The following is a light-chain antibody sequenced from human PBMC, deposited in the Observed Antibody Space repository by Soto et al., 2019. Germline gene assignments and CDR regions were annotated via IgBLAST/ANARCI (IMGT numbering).Light chain of an antibody. Sequence: QSALTQPPSASGSPGQSVTISCTGTSNDVGGYNYVSWYQQHPGKAPKLMIYEVTKRPSGVPDRFSGSKSGNTASLTVSGLQAEDEADYYCSSYAGSYRVFGTGTKVPS. V-gene: IGLV2-8*01. CDR1: SNDVGGYNY. J-gene: IGLJ1*01. CDR2: EVT. CDR3: SSYAGSYRV.